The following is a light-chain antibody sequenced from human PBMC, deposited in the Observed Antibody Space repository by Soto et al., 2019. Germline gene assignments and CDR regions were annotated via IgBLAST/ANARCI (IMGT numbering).Light chain of an antibody. CDR1: QSLLHSNGDNY. Sequence: DIVMTQSPLSLPVTPGEPASISCRSSQSLLHSNGDNYLDWYMQKPGQSPQLLLYLGSHRASGVPDRFSGSGSGTDFTLKISRVEADDVWVYYGMKPLQTPWTFGQGTKVEVK. V-gene: IGKV2-28*01. CDR2: LGS. CDR3: MKPLQTPWT. J-gene: IGKJ1*01.